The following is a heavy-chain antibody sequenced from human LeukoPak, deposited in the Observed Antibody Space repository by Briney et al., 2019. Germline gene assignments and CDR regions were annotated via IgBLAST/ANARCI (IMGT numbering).Heavy chain of an antibody. D-gene: IGHD3-16*01. CDR2: IQYDRTNE. V-gene: IGHV3-30*02. Sequence: PGGSLRLSCAASAFTLSSYGMHWVRQAPGKGLEWVAYIQYDRTNEQYAHSVKGRFRISRDNSKNTLYLQMNSLRAEDTATYYCAKDREAYHYVFDYWGQGTLVTVSS. J-gene: IGHJ4*02. CDR1: AFTLSSYG. CDR3: AKDREAYHYVFDY.